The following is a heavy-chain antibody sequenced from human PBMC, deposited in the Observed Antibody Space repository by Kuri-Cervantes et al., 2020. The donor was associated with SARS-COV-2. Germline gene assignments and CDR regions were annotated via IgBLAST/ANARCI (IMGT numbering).Heavy chain of an antibody. V-gene: IGHV3-21*01. CDR3: ARGGRWLVLGNGSIDY. D-gene: IGHD6-19*01. CDR1: GFTFGSYT. J-gene: IGHJ4*02. CDR2: ISSSSSYI. Sequence: GGSLRLSCEASGFTFGSYTMNWVRQAPGKGLEWVSSISSSSSYIYYADSVKGRFTISRDNAKNSLYLQMNSLRAEDTAVYYCARGGRWLVLGNGSIDYWGQGTLVTVSS.